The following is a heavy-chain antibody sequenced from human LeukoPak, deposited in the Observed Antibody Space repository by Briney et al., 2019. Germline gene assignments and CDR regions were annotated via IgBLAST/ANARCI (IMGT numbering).Heavy chain of an antibody. CDR2: ISYDGSNK. D-gene: IGHD1-14*01. J-gene: IGHJ4*02. CDR1: GFTFSSYG. Sequence: PGGSLRLSCAASGFTFSSYGMHWVRQAPGKGLEWVAVISYDGSNKYYADSVKGRFTISRDNSKNTLYLQMNSLRAEDTAVYYGEKNRNQDDSGEGGGGLFDYWGQGTLVTVSS. V-gene: IGHV3-30*18. CDR3: EKNRNQDDSGEGGGGLFDY.